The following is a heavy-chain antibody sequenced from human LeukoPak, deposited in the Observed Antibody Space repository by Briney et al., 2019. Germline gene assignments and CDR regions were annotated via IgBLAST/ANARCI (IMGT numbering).Heavy chain of an antibody. V-gene: IGHV4-38-2*02. CDR2: IYHSGST. CDR3: ARPDEDGGYAFDI. D-gene: IGHD4-23*01. CDR1: GYSISSGYY. J-gene: IGHJ3*02. Sequence: ETLSLTCTVSGYSISSGYYWGWIRQPPGKGLEWIGSIYHSGSTYYNPSLKSRVTISVDTSKNQFSLKLSSVTAADTAVYYYARPDEDGGYAFDIWGQGTMVTVSS.